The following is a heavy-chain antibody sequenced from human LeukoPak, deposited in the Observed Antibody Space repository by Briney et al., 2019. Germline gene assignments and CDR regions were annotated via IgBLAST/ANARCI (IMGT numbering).Heavy chain of an antibody. CDR3: ARASDYYGSGSYYPNY. D-gene: IGHD3-10*01. J-gene: IGHJ4*02. V-gene: IGHV1-2*02. CDR1: GYTFTSYY. CDR2: INPNSGGT. Sequence: ASVKVSCKASGYTFTSYYMHWVRQAPGQGVEWMGWINPNSGGTNYAKKFQGRVTMTRDTSISTAYMELSRLRSDDTAVYYCARASDYYGSGSYYPNYWGQGTLVTVSS.